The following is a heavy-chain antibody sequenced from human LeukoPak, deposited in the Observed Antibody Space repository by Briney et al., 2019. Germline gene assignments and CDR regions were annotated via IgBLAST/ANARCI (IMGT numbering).Heavy chain of an antibody. Sequence: GGSLRLSCAASGFTFSSYGMHWVRQAPGKGLEWVAVMSYDGSNKYYADSVKGRFTISRDNSKNTLYLQMNSLRAEDTAVYYCAKSLYYDFWSGYSHWGQGTLVTVSS. D-gene: IGHD3-3*01. V-gene: IGHV3-30*18. CDR1: GFTFSSYG. CDR3: AKSLYYDFWSGYSH. J-gene: IGHJ1*01. CDR2: MSYDGSNK.